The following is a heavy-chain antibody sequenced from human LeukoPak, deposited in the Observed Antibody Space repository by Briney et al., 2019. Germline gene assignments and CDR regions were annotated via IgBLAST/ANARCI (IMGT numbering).Heavy chain of an antibody. CDR3: ARDSGNTDY. D-gene: IGHD1/OR15-1a*01. Sequence: HSGGSLRLSCAASGFTFSSYSMNWVRQAPGRGLEWVANIKQDGSEKNYVDSVKGRFTISRDNAKNSLYLQMNSVRAEDTAVYYCARDSGNTDYWGQGTLVTVSS. J-gene: IGHJ4*02. CDR1: GFTFSSYS. V-gene: IGHV3-7*01. CDR2: IKQDGSEK.